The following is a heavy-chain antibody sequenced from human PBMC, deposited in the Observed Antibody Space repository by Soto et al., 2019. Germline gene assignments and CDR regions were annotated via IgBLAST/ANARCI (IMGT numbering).Heavy chain of an antibody. CDR1: GGSISSSNW. V-gene: IGHV4-4*02. D-gene: IGHD4-17*01. CDR3: ARDARDYGDPTGFDY. Sequence: QVQLQESGPGLVKPSGTLSLTCAVSGGSISSSNWWSWVRQPPGKGREGIGEIYHSGSTNYNPSLKSRVTISVDKSKNQFSLKLSSVTAADTAVYYCARDARDYGDPTGFDYWGQGTLVTVSS. J-gene: IGHJ4*02. CDR2: IYHSGST.